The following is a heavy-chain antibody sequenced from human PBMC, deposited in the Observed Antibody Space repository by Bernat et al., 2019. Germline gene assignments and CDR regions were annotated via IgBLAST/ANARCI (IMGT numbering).Heavy chain of an antibody. CDR3: AKAEWYDILTGFDY. V-gene: IGHV3-30*18. CDR1: GFTFSSYG. Sequence: QVQLVESGGGVVQPGRSLRLSCAASGFTFSSYGMHWVRQAPGKGLEWVAVISYDGSNKYYADSVKGRFTISRDNSKNTLYLQMNSLRAEDTAVYYCAKAEWYDILTGFDYWGHGTLVTVSS. J-gene: IGHJ4*01. CDR2: ISYDGSNK. D-gene: IGHD3-9*01.